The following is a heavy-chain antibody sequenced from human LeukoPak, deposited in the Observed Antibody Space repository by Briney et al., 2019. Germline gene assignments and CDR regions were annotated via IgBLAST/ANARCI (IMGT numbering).Heavy chain of an antibody. D-gene: IGHD3-22*01. Sequence: GGSLRLSCAASGFTLSSYSMNWVRQAPGKGLEWVSSISSSSSYIYYADSVKGRFTISRDNAKNSLYLQMNSLRAEDTAVYYCARAPMIGAFKIWGQGTMVTVSS. V-gene: IGHV3-21*01. CDR1: GFTLSSYS. CDR2: ISSSSSYI. CDR3: ARAPMIGAFKI. J-gene: IGHJ3*02.